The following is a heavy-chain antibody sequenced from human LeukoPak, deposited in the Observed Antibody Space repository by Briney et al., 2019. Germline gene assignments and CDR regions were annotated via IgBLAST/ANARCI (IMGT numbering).Heavy chain of an antibody. CDR1: GFTFSSYA. CDR3: AKDTLFLGYCSSTSCYGFDY. D-gene: IGHD2-2*01. J-gene: IGHJ4*02. CDR2: ISYDGSNK. Sequence: PGGSLRLSCAASGFTFSSYAMHWVRQAPGKGLEWVAVISYDGSNKYYADSVKGRFTISRDNSKNTLYLQMNSLRAEDTAVYYCAKDTLFLGYCSSTSCYGFDYWGQGTLVTVSS. V-gene: IGHV3-30-3*01.